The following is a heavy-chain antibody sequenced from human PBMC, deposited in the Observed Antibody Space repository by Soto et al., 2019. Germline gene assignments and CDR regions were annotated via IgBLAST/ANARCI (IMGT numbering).Heavy chain of an antibody. D-gene: IGHD3-10*01. J-gene: IGHJ6*04. CDR1: GFTFSSYW. Sequence: GGSLRLSCAASGFTFSSYWMSWVRQAPGKGLEWVASIKQDGSEKYYVDSVKGRFTISRDNAKNSLYLQMNSLRAEDTAVYYCARARERSYYYGSGSLDVWGKGTTVTVSS. V-gene: IGHV3-7*01. CDR2: IKQDGSEK. CDR3: ARARERSYYYGSGSLDV.